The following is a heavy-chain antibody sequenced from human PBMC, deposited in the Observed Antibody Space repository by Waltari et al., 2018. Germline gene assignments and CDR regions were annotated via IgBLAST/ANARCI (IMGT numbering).Heavy chain of an antibody. D-gene: IGHD3-3*01. J-gene: IGHJ4*02. CDR2: IYYSGST. V-gene: IGHV4-30-4*08. Sequence: QVQLQESGPGLAKPSQTLSLTCTVSGGSLSSGDYYWSWFRPPPGKGLEWIGYIYYSGSTYYNPSLKSRVTISVDTSKNQFSLKLSSVTAADTAVYYCASFLRFLEWLSLDYWGQGTLVTVSS. CDR1: GGSLSSGDYY. CDR3: ASFLRFLEWLSLDY.